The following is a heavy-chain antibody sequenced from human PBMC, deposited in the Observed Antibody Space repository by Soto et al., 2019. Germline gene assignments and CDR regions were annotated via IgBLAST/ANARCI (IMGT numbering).Heavy chain of an antibody. CDR1: GYTFTNFG. V-gene: IGHV1-18*01. CDR2: ISAYNGNT. CDR3: ARGGTTMDY. D-gene: IGHD3-16*01. J-gene: IGHJ4*02. Sequence: QVQLVQSGAEVKKPGASVKVSCKASGYTFTNFGISWGRQATGQGLECMGWISAYNGNTNYAEKFQGRVTMTPDTSTSTAYMEVRSLRFDDTAVYYCARGGTTMDYWVQGPLVTVSS.